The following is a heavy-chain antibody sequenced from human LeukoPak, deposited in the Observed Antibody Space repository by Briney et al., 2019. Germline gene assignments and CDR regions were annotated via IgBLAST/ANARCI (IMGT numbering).Heavy chain of an antibody. Sequence: GALRLSCAASGFTFSSYWMSWVRQAPGKGLEWVANIKQDGSEKYYVDSVKGRFTISRDNAKNSLYLQMNSLRAEDTAVYYCARELNSGSYSAWGQGTLVTVSS. V-gene: IGHV3-7*01. CDR1: GFTFSSYW. CDR3: ARELNSGSYSA. CDR2: IKQDGSEK. J-gene: IGHJ5*02. D-gene: IGHD1-26*01.